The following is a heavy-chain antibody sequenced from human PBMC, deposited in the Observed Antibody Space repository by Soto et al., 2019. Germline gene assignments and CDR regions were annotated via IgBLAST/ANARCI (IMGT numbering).Heavy chain of an antibody. CDR1: GGSISSGGYY. D-gene: IGHD1-7*01. V-gene: IGHV4-31*03. Sequence: SETLSLTCTVSGGSISSGGYYWSWIREHPGKGLEWIGYIYYSGSTYYNPSLKSRVTISVDTSKNQFSLKLSSVTAADTAVYYCARGRYNWNYGPFDYWGQGTLVNVSS. CDR3: ARGRYNWNYGPFDY. CDR2: IYYSGST. J-gene: IGHJ4*02.